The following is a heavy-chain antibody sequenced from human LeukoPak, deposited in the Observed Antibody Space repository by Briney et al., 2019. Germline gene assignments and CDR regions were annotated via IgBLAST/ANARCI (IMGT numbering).Heavy chain of an antibody. J-gene: IGHJ4*02. CDR1: GGSISSGGYY. CDR3: ARKRITMIVVVIHPFDY. Sequence: SETLSLTCTVSGGSISSGGYYWSWIRQHPGKGLEWIGYIYYSGSTYYNPSLKSRVTISVDTSKNQFSLKLSSVTAADTAVYYCARKRITMIVVVIHPFDYWGQGTLVTVSS. D-gene: IGHD3-22*01. CDR2: IYYSGST. V-gene: IGHV4-31*03.